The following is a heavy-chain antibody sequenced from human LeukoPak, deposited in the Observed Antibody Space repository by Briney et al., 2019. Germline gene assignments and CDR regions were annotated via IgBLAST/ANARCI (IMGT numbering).Heavy chain of an antibody. V-gene: IGHV1-69*04. CDR3: ARELTYDSSGFLDY. J-gene: IGHJ4*02. D-gene: IGHD3-22*01. CDR2: IIPILGIA. Sequence: GASVKVSCKASGGTFSSYAISWVRQAPGQGLEWMGRIIPILGIANYAQKFQGRVTITADKSTSTAYMELSSLRSEDTAVYYCARELTYDSSGFLDYWGQGTLVTVSS. CDR1: GGTFSSYA.